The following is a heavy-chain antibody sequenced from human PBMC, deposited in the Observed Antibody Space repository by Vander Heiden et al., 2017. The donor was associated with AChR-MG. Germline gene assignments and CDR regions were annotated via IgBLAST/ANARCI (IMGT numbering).Heavy chain of an antibody. CDR2: ISYDGSNK. Sequence: QVQLVESGGGVVQPGMSLRPPCAASGFPFRSYGMHWVGQAPGKGLEWVAVISYDGSNKYYADSVKGRFTISRDNSKNTLYLQMNSLRAEDTAVYYCAKARYYPPAPDYWGQGTLVTVSS. CDR1: GFPFRSYG. D-gene: IGHD2-2*01. J-gene: IGHJ4*02. CDR3: AKARYYPPAPDY. V-gene: IGHV3-30*18.